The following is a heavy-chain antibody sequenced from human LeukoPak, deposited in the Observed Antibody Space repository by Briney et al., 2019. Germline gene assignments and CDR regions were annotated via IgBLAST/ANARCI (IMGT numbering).Heavy chain of an antibody. V-gene: IGHV4-59*01. D-gene: IGHD4-17*01. CDR2: IYYSGST. CDR3: ARYPTVTTLPPY. J-gene: IGHJ4*02. Sequence: TSAETLSLTCTVSCASIGIYFYTCMRQPPGKGLEWIGYIYYSGSTKYNPSLKSRVTISLDTPKTPCSLNLTSVTAADTAVYYCARYPTVTTLPPYWSQAPLVT. CDR1: CASIGIYF.